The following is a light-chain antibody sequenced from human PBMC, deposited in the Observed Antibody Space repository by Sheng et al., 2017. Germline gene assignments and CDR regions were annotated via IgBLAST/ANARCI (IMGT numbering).Light chain of an antibody. Sequence: QTVVTQEPSLTVSPGGTVTLTCASSTGAVTSGYYPNWFQQKPGQAPRALIYSTSNKHSWTPRPVPQAPSLGGERLPSTLSGVQPEDEAEYYCLLYYGGAQVFGGGTKLTVL. J-gene: IGLJ2*01. CDR1: TGAVTSGYY. CDR2: STS. V-gene: IGLV7-43*01. CDR3: LLYYGGAQV.